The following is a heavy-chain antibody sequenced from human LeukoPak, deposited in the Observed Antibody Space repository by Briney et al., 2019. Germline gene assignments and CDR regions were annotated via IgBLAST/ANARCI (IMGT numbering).Heavy chain of an antibody. CDR2: IYHSGST. J-gene: IGHJ3*02. Sequence: PSETLSLTCAVSGGSISSSNWWSWVRQPPGKGLEWIGEIYHSGSTNYNPSLKSRVTISVDKSKNQFSLKLSSVTAADTAVYYCARVPDFDWSDAFDIWGQGTMVTVSS. D-gene: IGHD3-9*01. CDR3: ARVPDFDWSDAFDI. V-gene: IGHV4-4*02. CDR1: GGSISSSNW.